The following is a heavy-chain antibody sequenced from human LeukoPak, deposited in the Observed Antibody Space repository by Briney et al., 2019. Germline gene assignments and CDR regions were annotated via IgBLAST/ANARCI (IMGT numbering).Heavy chain of an antibody. J-gene: IGHJ4*02. Sequence: GGSLRLSCAASGFTFSSYAMSWVRQAPGKGPEWISAISGSGGSTYYADSVKGRFTISRDNSRNTLYLQMNSLRAEDTAVYYCAKAADLLYDFWSGYSYNYFDYWGQGTLVTVSS. CDR1: GFTFSSYA. CDR2: ISGSGGST. V-gene: IGHV3-23*01. CDR3: AKAADLLYDFWSGYSYNYFDY. D-gene: IGHD3-3*01.